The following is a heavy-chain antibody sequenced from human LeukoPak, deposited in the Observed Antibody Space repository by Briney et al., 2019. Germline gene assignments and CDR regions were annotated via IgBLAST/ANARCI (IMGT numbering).Heavy chain of an antibody. V-gene: IGHV3-30-3*01. CDR2: ISYDGSNK. J-gene: IGHJ4*02. Sequence: PGGSLRLSCAASGFTFSSYAMHWVRQAPGKGLEWVAVISYDGSNKYYADSVKGRFTISRDNSKNTLYLQMNSLRAEDTAVYYCARDYAAVAGFDYWGQGTLVTVSS. D-gene: IGHD6-19*01. CDR3: ARDYAAVAGFDY. CDR1: GFTFSSYA.